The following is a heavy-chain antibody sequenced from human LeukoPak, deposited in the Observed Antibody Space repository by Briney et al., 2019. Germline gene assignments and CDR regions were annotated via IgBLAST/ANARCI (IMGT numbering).Heavy chain of an antibody. V-gene: IGHV4-59*12. CDR2: YSGST. D-gene: IGHD3-10*01. CDR3: ARRRSGWFDP. CDR1: GDSISRNY. J-gene: IGHJ5*02. Sequence: SETLSLTCTVSGDSISRNYWSWIRQPPGKGLEWIGYYSGSTNYNPSLKSRVIISVDTSKNQFSLKLSSVTAADTAVYYCARRRSGWFDPWGQGTLVTVPS.